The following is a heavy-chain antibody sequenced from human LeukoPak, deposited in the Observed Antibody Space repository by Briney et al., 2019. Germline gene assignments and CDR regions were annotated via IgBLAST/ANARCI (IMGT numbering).Heavy chain of an antibody. Sequence: SETLSLTCAVYGGSFSGYYWSWIRQPPGKGLEWIGEINHSGSTNYNPSLKSRVTISVDTSKNQFSLKLSSVTAADTAVYYCARVTMVRGVTTNYGMDVWGKGTTVTVSS. D-gene: IGHD3-10*01. J-gene: IGHJ6*04. CDR2: INHSGST. CDR1: GGSFSGYY. CDR3: ARVTMVRGVTTNYGMDV. V-gene: IGHV4-34*01.